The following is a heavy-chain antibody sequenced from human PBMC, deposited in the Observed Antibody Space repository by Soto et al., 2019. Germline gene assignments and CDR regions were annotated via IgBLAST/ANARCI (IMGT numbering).Heavy chain of an antibody. CDR2: IYYSGSA. V-gene: IGHV4-31*03. CDR1: GGSIGRGGFY. D-gene: IGHD2-15*01. CDR3: ARAPALWYFDS. J-gene: IGHJ4*02. Sequence: QVQLQESGPGLVKPSQTLSLTCSVSGGSIGRGGFYWSWIRQHPEKGLEWIGYIYYSGSAYYNPSLKSRVAISLDTSKNQFSLEWTSVTVADTAVYYCARAPALWYFDSWGQGTLVTVSS.